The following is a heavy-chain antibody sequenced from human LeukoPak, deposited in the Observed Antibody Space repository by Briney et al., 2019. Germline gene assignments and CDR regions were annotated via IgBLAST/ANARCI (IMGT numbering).Heavy chain of an antibody. CDR2: IIPIFGTA. CDR1: GRTLSSFA. V-gene: IGHV1-69*05. J-gene: IGHJ5*02. Sequence: GASVKVSCKASGRTLSSFAISWVRQAPGQGLEWMGGIIPIFGTANYAQKFQGRVTITTDESTSTAYMELSSLRSEDTAVYYCAPGGGYCSGGSCSLDNWFDPWGQGTLVTVSS. D-gene: IGHD2-15*01. CDR3: APGGGYCSGGSCSLDNWFDP.